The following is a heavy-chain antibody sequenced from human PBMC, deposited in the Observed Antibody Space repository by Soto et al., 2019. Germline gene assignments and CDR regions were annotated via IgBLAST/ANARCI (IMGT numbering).Heavy chain of an antibody. J-gene: IGHJ6*02. CDR3: ARTSAAGKYYYGMDV. Sequence: PGESLKLSCTGSGYSFTSYWIGWVRQMPGKGLEWMGIIYPGDPDTRYSPSFQGQVTISADKSISTAYLQWSSLKASDTAMYYCARTSAAGKYYYGMDVWGQGTTVTAP. D-gene: IGHD6-13*01. V-gene: IGHV5-51*01. CDR1: GYSFTSYW. CDR2: IYPGDPDT.